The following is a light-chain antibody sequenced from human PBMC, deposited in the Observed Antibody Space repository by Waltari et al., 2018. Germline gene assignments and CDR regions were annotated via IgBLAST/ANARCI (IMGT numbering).Light chain of an antibody. CDR1: QGVLYSSNNKNY. J-gene: IGKJ1*01. Sequence: DIVMTQSPDSLAVSLGERATINCKSSQGVLYSSNNKNYLDWYQQKPGQPPKLLIYLASTRESGFPDRFSGSGSGTDFTLTISSLQAEDVAVYYCQQYYSTPQTFGQGTKVEIK. V-gene: IGKV4-1*01. CDR2: LAS. CDR3: QQYYSTPQT.